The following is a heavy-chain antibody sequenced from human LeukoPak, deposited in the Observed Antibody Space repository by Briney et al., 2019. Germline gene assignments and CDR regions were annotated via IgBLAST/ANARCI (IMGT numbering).Heavy chain of an antibody. D-gene: IGHD6-19*01. V-gene: IGHV4-4*07. Sequence: SETLSLTXTVSGDSICSCYWSWIRQPAEKGLEWIGRICTSGTINYNPSLKNRVTMSVDTSKNQFSLKLTSVTAADTAVYYCARSPLYSSGWVFDYWGQGTLVTVSS. CDR3: ARSPLYSSGWVFDY. CDR2: ICTSGTI. J-gene: IGHJ4*02. CDR1: GDSICSCY.